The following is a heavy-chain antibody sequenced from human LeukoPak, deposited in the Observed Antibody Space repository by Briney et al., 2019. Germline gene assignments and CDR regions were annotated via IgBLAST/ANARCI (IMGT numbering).Heavy chain of an antibody. CDR1: GFTFSDYN. V-gene: IGHV3-11*01. J-gene: IGHJ6*02. Sequence: GGSLRLSCAASGFTFSDYNMNWVRQAPGKGLEWVSYITDSGNTIHYADSVKGRFTVSRDNAKNSLYLQMNSLRAEDTAVYYCARSIGLTGGGVDVWGQGTTVTVSS. CDR3: ARSIGLTGGGVDV. D-gene: IGHD3-9*01. CDR2: ITDSGNTI.